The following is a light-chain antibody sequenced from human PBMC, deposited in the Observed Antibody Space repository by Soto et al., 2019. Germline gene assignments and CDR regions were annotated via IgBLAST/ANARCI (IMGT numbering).Light chain of an antibody. Sequence: EIVMTQSPATLSVSPGEGATLSCRASQSVSSNFAWYQQKPGQAPRLLIYGASTRATGIPARFSGSGSGTEFTLSISGLQSEDVAVYYCQQYQNWPLTFGGGTKVEIK. CDR2: GAS. V-gene: IGKV3-15*01. CDR3: QQYQNWPLT. CDR1: QSVSSN. J-gene: IGKJ4*01.